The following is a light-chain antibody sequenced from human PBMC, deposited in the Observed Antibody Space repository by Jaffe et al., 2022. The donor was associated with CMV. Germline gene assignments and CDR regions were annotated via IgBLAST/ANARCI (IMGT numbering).Light chain of an antibody. J-gene: IGLJ3*02. V-gene: IGLV2-14*03. CDR3: ISYTSSSTWV. CDR1: GSDVGGYNY. Sequence: QSALTQPASVSGSPGQSIAISCIGTGSDVGGYNYVSWYQQHPGKAPKLMIYDVSDRPSGVSNRFSGSKSGNTASLTISGLQAEDEADYFCISYTSSSTWVFGGGTKLTVL. CDR2: DVS.